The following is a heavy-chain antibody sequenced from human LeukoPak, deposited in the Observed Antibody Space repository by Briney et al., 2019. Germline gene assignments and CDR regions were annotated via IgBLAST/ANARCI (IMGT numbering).Heavy chain of an antibody. D-gene: IGHD2-2*01. CDR1: GFTFSNYA. Sequence: GGSLRLSCAASGFTFSNYAMNWVRQAPGKGMEWVSAISGSGGSTFYADSVKGRFTISRDNSKNTLYLQMNSLRAEDTAVYYCARKGNPSPFDYWGQGTLVTVSS. CDR3: ARKGNPSPFDY. V-gene: IGHV3-23*01. CDR2: ISGSGGST. J-gene: IGHJ4*02.